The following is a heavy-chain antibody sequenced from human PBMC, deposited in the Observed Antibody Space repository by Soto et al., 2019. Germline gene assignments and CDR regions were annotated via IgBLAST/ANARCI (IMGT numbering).Heavy chain of an antibody. V-gene: IGHV4-34*01. D-gene: IGHD6-6*01. Sequence: QVQLQQWGAGLLKPSETLSLTCAVYGGSFSGYYWSRIRQPPGKGLEWIGEINHSGSTNYNPSLKSRVTISVDTSNNQFSLKLSSVTAADTAVYYFARASAEAARLRHYYFDYWGQGTLDTVSS. CDR2: INHSGST. J-gene: IGHJ4*02. CDR3: ARASAEAARLRHYYFDY. CDR1: GGSFSGYY.